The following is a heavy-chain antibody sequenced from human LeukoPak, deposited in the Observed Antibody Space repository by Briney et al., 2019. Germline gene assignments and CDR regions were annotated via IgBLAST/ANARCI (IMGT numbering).Heavy chain of an antibody. Sequence: ASAKVSCKVSGYTFTDYYMHWVQQAPGKGLEWMGLVYPEDGETIYAEKFQGRVTITAYTSTDTAYMELSSLRSEDTAVYYCATDLEMATELMFDPWGQGTLVTVSS. CDR1: GYTFTDYY. D-gene: IGHD5-24*01. CDR2: VYPEDGET. CDR3: ATDLEMATELMFDP. J-gene: IGHJ5*02. V-gene: IGHV1-69-2*01.